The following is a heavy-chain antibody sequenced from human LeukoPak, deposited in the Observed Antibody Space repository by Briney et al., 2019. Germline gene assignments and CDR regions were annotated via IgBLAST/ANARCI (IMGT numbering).Heavy chain of an antibody. CDR1: GASISSYY. Sequence: SETLSLTCTVSGASISSYYWSWIRQPPGKGLEWIGYMYYGGSTNYNPSLRSRVTTSVDTSKNQFSLKLSSVTAADTAVYYCARGGSIVGATPHDTFDIWGQGTMVTVSS. J-gene: IGHJ3*02. CDR2: MYYGGST. D-gene: IGHD1-26*01. V-gene: IGHV4-59*01. CDR3: ARGGSIVGATPHDTFDI.